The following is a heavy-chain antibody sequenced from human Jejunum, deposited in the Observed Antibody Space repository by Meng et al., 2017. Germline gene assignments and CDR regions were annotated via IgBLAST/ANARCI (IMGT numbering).Heavy chain of an antibody. J-gene: IGHJ4*02. D-gene: IGHD2-2*01. CDR3: ARGRDASVGFDS. Sequence: GESLKISCAASGFNFNSYWMHWVRQAPGKGLVWVSRIKSDGSNTDYADSVKGRLTISRDNGKNMLYLQMNSLRAEDTDVYYCARGRDASVGFDSWGQGTLVTVSS. CDR2: IKSDGSNT. V-gene: IGHV3-74*01. CDR1: GFNFNSYW.